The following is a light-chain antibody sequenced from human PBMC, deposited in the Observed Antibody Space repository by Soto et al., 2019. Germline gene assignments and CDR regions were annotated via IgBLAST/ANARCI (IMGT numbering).Light chain of an antibody. Sequence: EIVLTQSPATLSLSPGDRATLSCRASQSVSSSLAWYQQKPGQAPRLLISDASNRATGIPARFSGSGSGTDFTLTISSLEPEDFAVYYCQQRSNWPPLTFGGGTKVEIK. V-gene: IGKV3-11*01. J-gene: IGKJ4*01. CDR3: QQRSNWPPLT. CDR2: DAS. CDR1: QSVSSS.